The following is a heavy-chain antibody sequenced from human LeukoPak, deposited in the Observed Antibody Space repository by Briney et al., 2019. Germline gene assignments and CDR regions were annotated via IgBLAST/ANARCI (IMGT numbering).Heavy chain of an antibody. J-gene: IGHJ4*02. CDR2: ITSSTYI. Sequence: GGSLRLSCAASGFTFSSSGMNWVRQAPGKGLEWVSSITSSTYIYYADSVRGRFTISRDNAKNSLYLQMNSLRAEDTAVYYCARDVNDYVWGSYRTDYWGQGTLVTVSS. D-gene: IGHD3-16*02. CDR3: ARDVNDYVWGSYRTDY. V-gene: IGHV3-21*01. CDR1: GFTFSSSG.